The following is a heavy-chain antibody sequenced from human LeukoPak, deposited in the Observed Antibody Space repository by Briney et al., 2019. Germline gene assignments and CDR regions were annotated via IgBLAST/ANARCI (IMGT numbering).Heavy chain of an antibody. CDR3: ARLYYDFWSGYRYYFDY. CDR2: IIQILCRA. CDR1: GGTFTSYA. D-gene: IGHD3-3*01. J-gene: IGHJ4*02. Sequence: SSVNVSCKASGGTFTSYAISGVRQAPGQGLDGMGGIIQILCRATYEQKCQGRVTITADESTSKAYMELRSLRSEDKAVYYCARLYYDFWSGYRYYFDYWGQGTLVTVSS. V-gene: IGHV1-69*13.